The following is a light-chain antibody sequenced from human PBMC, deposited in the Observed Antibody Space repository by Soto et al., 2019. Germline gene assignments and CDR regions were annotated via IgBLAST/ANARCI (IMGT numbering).Light chain of an antibody. J-gene: IGKJ1*01. Sequence: DIQMTQSPSSLSASVGDRVTVTCRASQSIDTYLNRYQQRPGQAPKLLIYVASTLQSGVPSRFSGSGSGTHFTLTISSLQTEDFATYYCQQNQDIPPTFGQGTRVERK. CDR2: VAS. CDR1: QSIDTY. V-gene: IGKV1-39*01. CDR3: QQNQDIPPT.